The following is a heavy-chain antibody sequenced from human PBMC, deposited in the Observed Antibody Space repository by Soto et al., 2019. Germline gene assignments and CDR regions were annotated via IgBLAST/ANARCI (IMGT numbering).Heavy chain of an antibody. CDR3: ARDAVAGTSYYYGMDV. CDR2: IWYDGSNK. V-gene: IGHV3-33*01. Sequence: GGSLRLSCAASGFTFSSYGMHWVRQAPGKGLEWVAVIWYDGSNKYYADSVKGRFTISRDNSKNTLYLQMNSLRAEDTAVYYCARDAVAGTSYYYGMDVWGQGTTVTVSS. J-gene: IGHJ6*02. D-gene: IGHD6-19*01. CDR1: GFTFSSYG.